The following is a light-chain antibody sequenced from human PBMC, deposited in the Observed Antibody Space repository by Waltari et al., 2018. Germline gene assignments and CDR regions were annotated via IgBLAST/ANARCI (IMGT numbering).Light chain of an antibody. CDR2: GAS. CDR3: QQSYT. V-gene: IGKV1-39*01. J-gene: IGKJ4*01. Sequence: DIQMTQSPSSLSASVGEKVTITCRASQSISEYLNWYQQKPGKAPKLLIYGASRLQSGVPSRFSGSGSGTDFTLSITSLQPEDSATYYCQQSYTFGGGTKLEIK. CDR1: QSISEY.